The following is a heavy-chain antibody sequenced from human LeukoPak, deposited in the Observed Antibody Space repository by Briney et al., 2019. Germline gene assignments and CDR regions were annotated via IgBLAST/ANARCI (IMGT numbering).Heavy chain of an antibody. CDR2: INHSGST. Sequence: PSETLSLTCAVYGGSFSGYYWSWIRQPPGKGLEWIGEINHSGSTNYNPSLKSRVTISVDTSKNQFSLKLSSVTAADTAVYYCASRNYDILTGYLMNDYWGQGTLVTVSS. V-gene: IGHV4-34*01. CDR3: ASRNYDILTGYLMNDY. J-gene: IGHJ4*02. CDR1: GGSFSGYY. D-gene: IGHD3-9*01.